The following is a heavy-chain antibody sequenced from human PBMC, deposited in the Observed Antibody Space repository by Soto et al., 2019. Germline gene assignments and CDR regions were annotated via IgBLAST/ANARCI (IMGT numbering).Heavy chain of an antibody. V-gene: IGHV1-8*01. D-gene: IGHD4-17*01. Sequence: ASVKVSCTASGYTFTSYDINWVRQATGQGLEWMGWMNPNSGNTGYAQKFQGRVTMTRNTSISTAYMELSSLRSEDTAVYYCARTVTTGHDAFDIWGQGTMVTVSS. CDR1: GYTFTSYD. CDR2: MNPNSGNT. J-gene: IGHJ3*02. CDR3: ARTVTTGHDAFDI.